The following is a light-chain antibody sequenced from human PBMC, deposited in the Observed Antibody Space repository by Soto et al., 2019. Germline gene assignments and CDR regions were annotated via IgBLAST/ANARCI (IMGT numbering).Light chain of an antibody. CDR2: GAS. J-gene: IGKJ4*01. CDR3: QQYKDCPPLT. CDR1: QSVNIN. Sequence: EIVMTQSPVTLSASPGERVTLSCRASQSVNINLAWYQQRPGQAPRVLIYGASNRASGIPGRFSGSGSGTDFTLTISSQEADDFALDYCQQYKDCPPLTFGGGTRVEIK. V-gene: IGKV3D-15*01.